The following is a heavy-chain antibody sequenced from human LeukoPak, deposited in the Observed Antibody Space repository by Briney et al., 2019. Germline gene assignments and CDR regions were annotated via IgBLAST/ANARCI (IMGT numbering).Heavy chain of an antibody. D-gene: IGHD3-22*01. J-gene: IGHJ3*02. CDR3: ARDHDYYDSSGRDAFDI. CDR2: INHSGST. Sequence: SETLSLTCAVYGGSFSGYYWSWIRQPPGKGLEWIGEINHSGSTNYNPSLKSRVTISVDTSKNQFSLKLSSVTAADTAVYYCARDHDYYDSSGRDAFDIWGQGTMVTVSS. V-gene: IGHV4-34*09. CDR1: GGSFSGYY.